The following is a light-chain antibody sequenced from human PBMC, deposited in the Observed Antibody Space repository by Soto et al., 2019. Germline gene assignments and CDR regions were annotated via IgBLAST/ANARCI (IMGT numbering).Light chain of an antibody. J-gene: IGKJ1*01. V-gene: IGKV1-6*01. Sequence: AIEMTQSPSSLSASVGDRVTITCRASQGISNALGWYQQKPGKAPKLLIYAASSLPSGVPTRFRGSGSGSDFTLPISSLPPEDLATYYCLQDNNSPWTFGQGTKVEIK. CDR1: QGISNA. CDR3: LQDNNSPWT. CDR2: AAS.